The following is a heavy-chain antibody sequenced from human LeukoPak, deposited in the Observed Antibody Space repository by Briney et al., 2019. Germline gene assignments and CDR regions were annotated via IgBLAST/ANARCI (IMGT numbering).Heavy chain of an antibody. CDR2: IYYSGNT. D-gene: IGHD5/OR15-5a*01. CDR1: GVSISSSNSY. J-gene: IGHJ4*02. V-gene: IGHV4-39*01. Sequence: SETLSLTCTVSGVSISSSNSYWGWIRQPPGKGLEWIGSIYYSGNTYYNASLKSQVSISIDTSKNQFSLKLSSVTAADTAVYYCAGHLRWWDYWGQGTLVTVSS. CDR3: AGHLRWWDY.